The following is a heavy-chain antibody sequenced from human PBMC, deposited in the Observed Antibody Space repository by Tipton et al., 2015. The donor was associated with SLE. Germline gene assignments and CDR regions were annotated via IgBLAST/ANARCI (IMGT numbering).Heavy chain of an antibody. Sequence: TLSLTCTVSGGSISSYYWSWIRQPPGKGLEWIGYIYYSGSTNYNPSLKSRVTISVDTSKNQFSLKLSSVTAADTAVYYSARLGYDFWSGYYSPGYFDYWGQGTLVTVSS. CDR3: ARLGYDFWSGYYSPGYFDY. V-gene: IGHV4-59*01. J-gene: IGHJ4*02. D-gene: IGHD3-3*01. CDR1: GGSISSYY. CDR2: IYYSGST.